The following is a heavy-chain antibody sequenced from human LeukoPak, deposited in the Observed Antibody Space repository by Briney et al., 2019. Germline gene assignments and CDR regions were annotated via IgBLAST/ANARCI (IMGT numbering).Heavy chain of an antibody. J-gene: IGHJ4*02. CDR3: ARYMVRGVIAFDY. CDR2: IYYGGRT. Sequence: SETLSLTCTVSGGSISGSSYYWGWLRQPPGTGLEWVGGIYYGGRTYYNPSLKSRVTISVDTSKNQFSLKLSSVTAADTAVYYCARYMVRGVIAFDYWGQGTLVTVSS. V-gene: IGHV4-39*01. CDR1: GGSISGSSYY. D-gene: IGHD3-10*01.